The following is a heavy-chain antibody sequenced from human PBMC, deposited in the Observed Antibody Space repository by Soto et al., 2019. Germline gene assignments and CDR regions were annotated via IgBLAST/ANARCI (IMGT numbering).Heavy chain of an antibody. CDR1: GFIFENFG. D-gene: IGHD1-26*01. CDR2: ISGSGFKK. Sequence: LRLSCAASGFIFENFGMSWVRQAPGKGLEWISSISGSGFKKYYADSVKGRFTISRDNSKSTVYLELNNLSAEDTAVYHCAKNQGVELVPLATVDWFDPWGQGSVVTSPQ. CDR3: AKNQGVELVPLATVDWFDP. V-gene: IGHV3-23*01. J-gene: IGHJ5*02.